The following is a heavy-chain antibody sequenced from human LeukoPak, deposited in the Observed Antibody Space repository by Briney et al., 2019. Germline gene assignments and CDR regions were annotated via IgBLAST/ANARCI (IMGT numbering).Heavy chain of an antibody. CDR2: INAGNGNT. V-gene: IGHV1-3*01. J-gene: IGHJ4*02. CDR3: ARDKRSGSSSDY. D-gene: IGHD6-13*01. CDR1: GYTFTSYA. Sequence: ASVKVSCKASGYTFTSYAMHWVRQAPGQRLEWMGWINAGNGNTKYSQKFQGRVTITRDTSASTAYMELSGLRSEDTAVYYCARDKRSGSSSDYWGQGTLVTVSS.